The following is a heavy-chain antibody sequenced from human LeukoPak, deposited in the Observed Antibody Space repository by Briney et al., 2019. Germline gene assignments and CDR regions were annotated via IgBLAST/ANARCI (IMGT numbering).Heavy chain of an antibody. CDR1: GGTFSSYA. V-gene: IGHV1-69*05. Sequence: SVKVSCKASGGTFSSYAISWVRQAPGQGLEWMGGIIPIFGTANYAQKFQGRVTITTDESMSTAYMELSSLRSEDTAVYYCASLRTSYGLTGQYYFDYWGQGTLVTVSS. J-gene: IGHJ4*02. CDR2: IIPIFGTA. CDR3: ASLRTSYGLTGQYYFDY. D-gene: IGHD5-18*01.